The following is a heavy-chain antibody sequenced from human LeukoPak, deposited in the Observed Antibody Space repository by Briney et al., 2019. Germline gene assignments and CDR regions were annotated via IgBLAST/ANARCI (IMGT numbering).Heavy chain of an antibody. Sequence: PGGSLRLSCAASGSTFSSYWMHWVRQAPGKGLEWVANIKQDGSEKYYVDSVKGRFTISRDNAKNSLYLQMNSLRVEDTAVYYCASRHFENWGQGTLVTVSS. J-gene: IGHJ4*02. CDR1: GSTFSSYW. CDR2: IKQDGSEK. V-gene: IGHV3-7*03. CDR3: ASRHFEN.